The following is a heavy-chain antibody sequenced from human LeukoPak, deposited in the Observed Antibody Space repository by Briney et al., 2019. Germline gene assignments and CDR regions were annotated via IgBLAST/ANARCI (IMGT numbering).Heavy chain of an antibody. CDR3: ATLGPDCSSTSCYLHYYYYYYYMDV. J-gene: IGHJ6*03. CDR1: GGTFSSYA. Sequence: GASVKVSCKASGGTFSSYAISWVRQAPGQGLEWMGGIIPIFGTANYAQKFQGRVTITADESTSTAYMELSSLRSEDTAVYYCATLGPDCSSTSCYLHYYYYYYYMDVWGKGTTVTVSS. CDR2: IIPIFGTA. V-gene: IGHV1-69*13. D-gene: IGHD2-2*01.